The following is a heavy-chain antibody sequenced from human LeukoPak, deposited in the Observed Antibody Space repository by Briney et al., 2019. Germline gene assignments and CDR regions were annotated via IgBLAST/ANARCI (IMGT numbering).Heavy chain of an antibody. D-gene: IGHD5-12*01. CDR2: IRSDGSST. Sequence: GGSLTLSCLASGFTFTSYGMHWVRQAPGKGLEWVAFIRSDGSSTYYADSVQGSFTISRDNSKNTAYLKGKRLGPEGTSSSYSAKGRGYGAQYDNYYLDVWGKGTTVTISS. CDR1: GFTFTSYG. V-gene: IGHV3-30*02. CDR3: AKGRGYGAQYDNYYLDV. J-gene: IGHJ6*03.